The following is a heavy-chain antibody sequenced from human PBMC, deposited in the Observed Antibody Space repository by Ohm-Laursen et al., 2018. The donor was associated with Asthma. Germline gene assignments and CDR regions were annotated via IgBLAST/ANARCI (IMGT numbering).Heavy chain of an antibody. Sequence: SLRLSCSASGFIFSSYGMHWVRQAPGKGLEWVALISHGGSTQYHADSVKGRFTVSRDNSKNTLYLQMTSLTTNDTAVYYCARPRSYFQYHGMDVWGQGTTVTVSS. CDR3: ARPRSYFQYHGMDV. J-gene: IGHJ6*02. CDR1: GFIFSSYG. CDR2: ISHGGSTQ. D-gene: IGHD3-10*01. V-gene: IGHV3-30*03.